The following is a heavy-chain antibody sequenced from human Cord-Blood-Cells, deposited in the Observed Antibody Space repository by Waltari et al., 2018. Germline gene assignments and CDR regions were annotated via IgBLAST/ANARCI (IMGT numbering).Heavy chain of an antibody. D-gene: IGHD7-27*01. J-gene: IGHJ3*02. CDR3: ARDNWEDAFDI. Sequence: QEQMVQSGAEVKKPGAEVKVSCMASGYTFPGYVMQWVRQAPGAGLEWMGWINPNSGGTNYAQKFQGWVTMTRDTSISTAYMELSRLRSDDTAVYYCARDNWEDAFDIWGQGTMVTVSS. V-gene: IGHV1-2*04. CDR1: GYTFPGYV. CDR2: INPNSGGT.